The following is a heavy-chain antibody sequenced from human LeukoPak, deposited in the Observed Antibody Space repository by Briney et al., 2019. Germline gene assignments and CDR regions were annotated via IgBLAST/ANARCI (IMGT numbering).Heavy chain of an antibody. V-gene: IGHV1-18*04. Sequence: ASVKVSCKASGYTFTNYGISWVRQAPGQGLEWMGWISAYNGHTSYAQKLQGRVTMTTDTSTSTAYMELRSLRSDDTAVYYCARDKESGSPEAYWGQGTLVTVSS. CDR3: ARDKESGSPEAY. CDR1: GYTFTNYG. D-gene: IGHD1-26*01. J-gene: IGHJ4*02. CDR2: ISAYNGHT.